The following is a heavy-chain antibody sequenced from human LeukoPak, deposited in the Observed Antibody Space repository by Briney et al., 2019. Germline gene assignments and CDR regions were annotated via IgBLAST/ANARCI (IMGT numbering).Heavy chain of an antibody. J-gene: IGHJ6*03. V-gene: IGHV4-4*07. CDR2: IYTSGST. CDR3: ARAGYYYGPNYYYYMDV. D-gene: IGHD3-22*01. CDR1: GGSISSYY. Sequence: SETLSLTCTVSGGSISSYYWSWIRQPPGKGLEWIGRIYTSGSTNYNPSLKSRVTMSVDTSKNQFSLKLSSVTAADTAVYYCARAGYYYGPNYYYYMDVWGKGTTVTISS.